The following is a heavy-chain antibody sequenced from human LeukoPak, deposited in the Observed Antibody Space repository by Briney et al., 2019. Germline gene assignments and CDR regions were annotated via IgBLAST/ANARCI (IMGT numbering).Heavy chain of an antibody. CDR3: AKDGSGWLQFWQGSPEFDY. J-gene: IGHJ4*02. CDR1: GFTFSSYG. Sequence: GGSLRLSCAASGFTFSSYGMHWVRQVPGKGLEWVAFIRYDGSNKYYADSVKGRFTISRDNSKNTLYLQMNSLRAEDTAVYYCAKDGSGWLQFWQGSPEFDYWGQGTLVTVSS. D-gene: IGHD5-24*01. CDR2: IRYDGSNK. V-gene: IGHV3-30*02.